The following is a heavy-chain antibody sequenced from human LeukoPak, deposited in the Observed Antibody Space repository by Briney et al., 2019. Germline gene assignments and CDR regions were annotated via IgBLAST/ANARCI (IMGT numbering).Heavy chain of an antibody. CDR1: GGPFSSYA. Sequence: GASVKVSCKASGGPFSSYAISWVRQAPGQGLEWMGRIIPILGIANYAQKFQGRVTITADKSTSTAYMELSSLRSEDTAVYYCARVSRGYYGSGSASAFDIWGQGTMVTVSS. V-gene: IGHV1-69*04. J-gene: IGHJ3*02. D-gene: IGHD3-10*01. CDR3: ARVSRGYYGSGSASAFDI. CDR2: IIPILGIA.